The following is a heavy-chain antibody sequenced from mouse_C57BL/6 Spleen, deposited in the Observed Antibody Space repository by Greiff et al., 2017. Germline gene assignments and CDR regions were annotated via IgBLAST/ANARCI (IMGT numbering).Heavy chain of an antibody. J-gene: IGHJ4*01. D-gene: IGHD2-5*01. Sequence: DVQLVESGGGLVQPGGSLSLSCAASGFTFTDYYMSWVRQPPGKALEWLGFIRNKANGYTTEYSASVKGRFTISRDNSQSILYLQMNALRAEDSATYYCARYGDYSNYERAMDYWGQGTSVTVSS. CDR2: IRNKANGYTT. V-gene: IGHV7-3*01. CDR3: ARYGDYSNYERAMDY. CDR1: GFTFTDYY.